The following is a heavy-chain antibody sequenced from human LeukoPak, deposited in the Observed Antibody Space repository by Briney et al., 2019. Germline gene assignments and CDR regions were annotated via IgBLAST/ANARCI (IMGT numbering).Heavy chain of an antibody. D-gene: IGHD4-17*01. CDR1: GFSFSGYW. Sequence: GGSLRLSCAASGFSFSGYWMPWVRQAQGKGLEWVANIKQDGSEKYYVDSVKGRFTISRDNAKNSLYLQMNSLRAEDTAVYYCARDRGDRVFDYWGQGTLVTVSS. J-gene: IGHJ4*02. V-gene: IGHV3-7*01. CDR2: IKQDGSEK. CDR3: ARDRGDRVFDY.